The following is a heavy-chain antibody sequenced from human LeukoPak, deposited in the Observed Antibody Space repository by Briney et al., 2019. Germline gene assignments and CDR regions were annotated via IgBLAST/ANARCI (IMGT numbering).Heavy chain of an antibody. CDR2: IKEDGSEI. D-gene: IGHD2-21*01. Sequence: GGSLRLSCAASGFTFSNYWMSWVRPAPGKGLEWGANIKEDGSEIYYVGSVKGRFTISRDNAKNSLYLQLSSLRAEDTAVYYCASQFWWAAVVGPALDCWGQGSLVTVSS. J-gene: IGHJ4*01. V-gene: IGHV3-7*05. CDR1: GFTFSNYW. CDR3: ASQFWWAAVVGPALDC.